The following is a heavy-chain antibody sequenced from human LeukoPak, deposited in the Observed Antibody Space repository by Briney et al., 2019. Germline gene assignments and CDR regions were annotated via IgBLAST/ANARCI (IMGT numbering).Heavy chain of an antibody. J-gene: IGHJ4*02. CDR3: ATKGPRRGYFDY. CDR1: GGSVSSDSYY. CDR2: IYYTGST. V-gene: IGHV4-61*01. Sequence: SETLSLTCTVSGGSVSSDSYYWSWIRQPPGEGLEWIGYIYYTGSTNYNPSLKSRVTISVDMSKNQFSLKLTSVTAADTAVYYCATKGPRRGYFDYWGQGTLVTVSS.